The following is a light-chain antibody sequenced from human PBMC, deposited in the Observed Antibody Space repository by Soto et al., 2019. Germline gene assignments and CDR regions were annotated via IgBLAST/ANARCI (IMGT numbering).Light chain of an antibody. J-gene: IGLJ3*02. CDR2: EVT. Sequence: QPVLTQPASVSGSPGQSITISCTGTNSDVGGYNYVSWYQQHPGKAPKLMIYEVTNRPSGVSHRFSGSKSGNTASLTISGLQAEDEADYYCSSYTTSTALRVFGGGTKLTVL. CDR1: NSDVGGYNY. V-gene: IGLV2-14*01. CDR3: SSYTTSTALRV.